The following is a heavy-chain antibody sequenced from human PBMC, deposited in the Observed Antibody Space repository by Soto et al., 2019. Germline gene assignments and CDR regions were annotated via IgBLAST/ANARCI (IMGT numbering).Heavy chain of an antibody. V-gene: IGHV1-18*01. CDR1: GYTFTSYG. CDR3: ARDMRYYYGSGSTIGGHYYYYGMDV. Sequence: ASVKVSCKASGYTFTSYGISWVRQAPGQGLEWMGWISAYNGNTNYAQKLQGRVTMTTDTSTSTAYMELRSLRSDDTAVYYCARDMRYYYGSGSTIGGHYYYYGMDVWGQGTTVTSP. CDR2: ISAYNGNT. J-gene: IGHJ6*02. D-gene: IGHD3-10*01.